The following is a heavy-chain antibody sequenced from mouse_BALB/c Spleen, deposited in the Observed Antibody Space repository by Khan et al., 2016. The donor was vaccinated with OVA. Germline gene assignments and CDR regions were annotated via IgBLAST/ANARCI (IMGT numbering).Heavy chain of an antibody. J-gene: IGHJ4*01. CDR1: GYTFTSNT. V-gene: IGHV1-4*01. CDR2: INPRSGST. CDR3: ARRTTGYTMDS. D-gene: IGHD2-14*01. Sequence: QVQLKESGAELARPGASMRMSCKASGYTFTSNTMHWIKQRPGQGLEWIGYINPRSGSTNYNQNFKDKATLTEDKSSSTAYMQLSSLTTEDSAVYYCARRTTGYTMDSWGQGTSVTVAS.